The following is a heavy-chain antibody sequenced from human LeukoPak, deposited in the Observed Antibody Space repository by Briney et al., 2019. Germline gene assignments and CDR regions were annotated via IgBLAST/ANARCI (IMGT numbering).Heavy chain of an antibody. D-gene: IGHD1-26*01. CDR2: IIPIFGTA. Sequence: SVKVSCKASGYTFTSYGISWGRQAPGQGLEWMGGIIPIFGTANYAQKFQGRVTITADESTSTAYMELSSLRSEDTDVYYCAREDRWEGREPDAFDIWGQGTMVTVSS. CDR1: GYTFTSYG. CDR3: AREDRWEGREPDAFDI. J-gene: IGHJ3*02. V-gene: IGHV1-69*13.